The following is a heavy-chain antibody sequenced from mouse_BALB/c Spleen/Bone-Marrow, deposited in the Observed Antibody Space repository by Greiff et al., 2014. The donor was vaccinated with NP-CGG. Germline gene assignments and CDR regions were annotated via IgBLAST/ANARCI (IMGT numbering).Heavy chain of an antibody. CDR1: GYTFTDYW. J-gene: IGHJ2*01. CDR3: ASYYGNYGDY. Sequence: VHLVESGAELVMPGASVKMSCKASGYTFTDYWMHWVKQRPGQGLEWIGAIDTSDSYTSYNQKFKGKATLTVDESSSTAYMQLSSLTSENSAVYYCASYYGNYGDYWGQGTTLTVSS. D-gene: IGHD2-10*01. V-gene: IGHV1-69*01. CDR2: IDTSDSYT.